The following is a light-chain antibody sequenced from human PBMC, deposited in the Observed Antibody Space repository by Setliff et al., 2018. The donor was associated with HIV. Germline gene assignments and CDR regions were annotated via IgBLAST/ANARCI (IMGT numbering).Light chain of an antibody. J-gene: IGLJ1*01. CDR1: SSDIGTYDR. CDR3: MSYLSTNSYG. CDR2: DVI. V-gene: IGLV2-14*03. Sequence: SVLTQPASVSGTPGQSITISCTGSSSDIGTYDRVSWYQQRPDGGPRLIIYDVIHRPSGVPHRFSGSKSGNTASLTISGLQTEDEADYYCMSYLSTNSYGFGTGTKV.